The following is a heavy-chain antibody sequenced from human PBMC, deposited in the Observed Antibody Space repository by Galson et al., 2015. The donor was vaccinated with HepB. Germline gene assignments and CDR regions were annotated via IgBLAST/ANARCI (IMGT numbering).Heavy chain of an antibody. Sequence: SVKVSCKAYDYTFTSYGVSWVRQAPGQGLEWVGWISVFNGNTTYAKNVQGRVTMTTDTSTNIAYMELRSLRSDDTAIYYCARNNGVVGTTGYYYYYYGMDVWGQGTTVTVS. CDR3: ARNNGVVGTTGYYYYYYGMDV. J-gene: IGHJ6*02. V-gene: IGHV1-18*04. D-gene: IGHD1-26*01. CDR2: ISVFNGNT. CDR1: DYTFTSYG.